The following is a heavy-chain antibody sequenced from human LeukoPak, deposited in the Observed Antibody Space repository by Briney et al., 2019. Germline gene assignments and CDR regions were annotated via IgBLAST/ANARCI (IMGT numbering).Heavy chain of an antibody. Sequence: GGSLRLSCTASGFTFGDYAMSWVRQAPGKGLEWVGFIRSKAYGGTTEYAASVKGRFSISRDDSKSIAYLQMNSLKTEDTAVYYCTRVRGYSYGYGDYWGQGTLVTVSS. J-gene: IGHJ4*02. CDR1: GFTFGDYA. CDR2: IRSKAYGGTT. D-gene: IGHD5-18*01. CDR3: TRVRGYSYGYGDY. V-gene: IGHV3-49*04.